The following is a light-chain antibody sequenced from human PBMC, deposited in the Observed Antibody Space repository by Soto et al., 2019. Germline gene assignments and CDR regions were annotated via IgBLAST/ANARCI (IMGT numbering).Light chain of an antibody. CDR1: QSVLYSSNNKNY. J-gene: IGKJ1*01. CDR3: QQNYNTPWT. V-gene: IGKV4-1*01. CDR2: WAS. Sequence: DIVMTQSPDSLAVSLGERATINCKSSQSVLYSSNNKNYLAWYQQKPGQPPKLLIYWASTRESGVPDRFSGSGSGTDFTLTISGLQAEDVAVYYCQQNYNTPWTFGQGTKVEIK.